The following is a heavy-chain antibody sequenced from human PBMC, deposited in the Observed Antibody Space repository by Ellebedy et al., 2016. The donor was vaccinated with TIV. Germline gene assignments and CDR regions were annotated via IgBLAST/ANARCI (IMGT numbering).Heavy chain of an antibody. CDR1: GFTFSFYD. Sequence: PGGSLRLSCAASGFTFSFYDIHWVRQAPGKGLEWVAVIWSDGTKNYYADSVKGRFTFSRANSKDTVFLQMNSLRVEDTAVYYCARTPYYCTTTRCLPYFDSWGQGTLVTVSP. CDR3: ARTPYYCTTTRCLPYFDS. V-gene: IGHV3-33*08. CDR2: IWSDGTKN. J-gene: IGHJ4*02. D-gene: IGHD2-2*01.